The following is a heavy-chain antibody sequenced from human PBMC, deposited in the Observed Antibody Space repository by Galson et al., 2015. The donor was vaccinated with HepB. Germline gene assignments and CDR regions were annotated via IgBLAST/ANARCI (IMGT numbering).Heavy chain of an antibody. Sequence: SLRLSCAASGFTFSSYWMHWVRQTPGKGLVWVSRINTDGSSTIYADSVKGRFTISRDNAQNTLYLQMNSLRAEDTAVYYCARGIVVLPGARTDYWGQGTLVTVSS. CDR1: GFTFSSYW. CDR2: INTDGSST. CDR3: ARGIVVLPGARTDY. J-gene: IGHJ4*02. V-gene: IGHV3-74*01. D-gene: IGHD2-2*01.